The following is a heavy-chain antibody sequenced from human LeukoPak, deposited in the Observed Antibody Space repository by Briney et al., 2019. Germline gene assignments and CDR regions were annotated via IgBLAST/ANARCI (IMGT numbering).Heavy chain of an antibody. V-gene: IGHV3-30-3*01. CDR2: ISYDGSNK. D-gene: IGHD2-15*01. CDR1: GFTFNSYA. CDR3: ARDMSGYCSGGRCYNMGYFDY. Sequence: GGSLRLSCAASGFTFNSYAMHWVRQAPGKGLEWVAVISYDGSNKYYADSVKGRFTISRDNSKNTLYLQMNSLRAEDTAVYYCARDMSGYCSGGRCYNMGYFDYWGQGTLVAVSS. J-gene: IGHJ4*02.